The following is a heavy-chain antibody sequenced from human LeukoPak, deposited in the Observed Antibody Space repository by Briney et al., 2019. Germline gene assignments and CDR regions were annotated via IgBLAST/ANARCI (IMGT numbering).Heavy chain of an antibody. CDR3: ARDYYDSSGYYYGLDY. CDR1: GGSISSYY. J-gene: IGHJ4*02. D-gene: IGHD3-22*01. Sequence: SETLSLTCTVSGGSISSYYWSWIRQPPGKGLEWIGYIYYSGSTNYNPSLKSRVTISVDTSKNQFSLKLSSVTAADTAVYYCARDYYDSSGYYYGLDYWGQGTLVAVSS. V-gene: IGHV4-59*01. CDR2: IYYSGST.